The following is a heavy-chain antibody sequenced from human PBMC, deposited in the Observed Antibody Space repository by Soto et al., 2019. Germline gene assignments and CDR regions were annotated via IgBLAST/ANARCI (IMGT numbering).Heavy chain of an antibody. CDR2: IIPRSAKS. J-gene: IGHJ6*02. CDR3: AREGRPGYCISTSCYGGYYYYGMDV. CDR1: GDMFDTYT. Sequence: SVKVSCKASGDMFDTYTITWMRQAPRRGLEWVGGIIPRSAKSNYAQKFEGRVTITADESTSTAYMELSSLRSEDTAVYYCAREGRPGYCISTSCYGGYYYYGMDVWGQGTTVTVS. V-gene: IGHV1-69*13. D-gene: IGHD2-2*01.